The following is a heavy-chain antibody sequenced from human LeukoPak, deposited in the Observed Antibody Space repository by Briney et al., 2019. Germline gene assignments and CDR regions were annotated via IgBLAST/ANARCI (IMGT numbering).Heavy chain of an antibody. CDR2: IYYSGST. CDR1: GGSISTYY. V-gene: IGHV4-59*01. D-gene: IGHD3-9*01. CDR3: ARAQELRYFDWSYYFDY. J-gene: IGHJ4*02. Sequence: ETLSLTCTVSGGSISTYYWSWIRQPPGKGLEWIGYIYYSGSTNYNPSLKSRVTISVDTSKNQLSLKLSSVTAADTAVYYCARAQELRYFDWSYYFDYWGQGTLVTVSS.